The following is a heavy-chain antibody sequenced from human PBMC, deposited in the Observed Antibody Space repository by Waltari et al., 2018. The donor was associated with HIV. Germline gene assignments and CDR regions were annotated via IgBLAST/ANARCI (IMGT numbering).Heavy chain of an antibody. CDR1: GYSFSNYW. D-gene: IGHD6-25*01. CDR3: ARGTARDGYTYF. CDR2: SCPGVSSA. J-gene: IGHJ4*02. V-gene: IGHV5-51*01. Sequence: EVHLLQSGAEVKQPGESLEISCQGFGYSFSNYWVGWVRQAAGGGMPWMGVSCPGVSSATHRPSFNGRVNISADMSNNAAYLHWGSLQSSDAGTYFCARGTARDGYTYFWGQGTLVTVAS.